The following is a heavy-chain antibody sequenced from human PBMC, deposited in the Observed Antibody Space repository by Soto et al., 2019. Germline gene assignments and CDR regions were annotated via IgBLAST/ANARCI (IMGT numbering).Heavy chain of an antibody. D-gene: IGHD2-21*02. J-gene: IGHJ4*02. V-gene: IGHV1-2*04. CDR2: INPNSGGT. Sequence: ASVKVSCKASGYTFTGYYMNWVRQAPGQGLEWMGWINPNSGGTNYAQKFQGWVTMTRDTSISTVYMELTRLRSDDTAVYYCAREGRGVCGGDCYLDYWGQGTLVTVSS. CDR3: AREGRGVCGGDCYLDY. CDR1: GYTFTGYY.